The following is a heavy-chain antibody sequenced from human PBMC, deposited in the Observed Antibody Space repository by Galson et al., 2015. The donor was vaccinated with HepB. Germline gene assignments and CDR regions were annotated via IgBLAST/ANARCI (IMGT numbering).Heavy chain of an antibody. D-gene: IGHD1-7*01. V-gene: IGHV5-51*03. J-gene: IGHJ4*02. CDR3: ARGNWNYVPLFDY. Sequence: QSGAEVKKSGESLKISCKGSGYTFTNYWIGWVRQMPGKGLEWMGIIYPGDSDTRYNPSFQGQVTISADKSIATAYLQYSSLKASDTAMYYCARGNWNYVPLFDYWGQGTLVTVSS. CDR2: IYPGDSDT. CDR1: GYTFTNYW.